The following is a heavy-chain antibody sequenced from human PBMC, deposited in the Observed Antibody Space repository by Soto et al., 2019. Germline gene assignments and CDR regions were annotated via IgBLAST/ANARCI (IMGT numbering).Heavy chain of an antibody. CDR2: IFPLTDIP. J-gene: IGHJ4*02. CDR1: GGTFRNYP. Sequence: QVQLVQSGTEVKKPGSSVKVSCKASGGTFRNYPINWVRQAPGQGLEWMGSIFPLTDIPDYSQNFQARLTIAEDKSTSTCYMELSSLTSDDWAMYFGARGPLVVVSYFESWGQGTLVTVSS. V-gene: IGHV1-69*02. CDR3: ARGPLVVVSYFES.